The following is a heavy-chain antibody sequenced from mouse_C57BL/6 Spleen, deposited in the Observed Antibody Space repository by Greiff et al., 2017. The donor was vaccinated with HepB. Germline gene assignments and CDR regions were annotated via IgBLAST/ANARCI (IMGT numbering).Heavy chain of an antibody. V-gene: IGHV1-15*01. D-gene: IGHD1-1*01. J-gene: IGHJ2*01. CDR2: IDPETGGT. Sequence: VQLQQSGAELVRPGASVTLSCKASGYTFTDYEMHWVKQTPVHGLEWIGAIDPETGGTAYNQKFKGKAILTADKSSSTAYMELRSLTSEDSAVYYCTRLPPWYGSSYDYWGQGTTLTVSS. CDR1: GYTFTDYE. CDR3: TRLPPWYGSSYDY.